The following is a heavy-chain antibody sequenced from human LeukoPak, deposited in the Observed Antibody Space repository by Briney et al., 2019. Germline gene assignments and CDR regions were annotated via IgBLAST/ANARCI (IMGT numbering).Heavy chain of an antibody. J-gene: IGHJ4*02. V-gene: IGHV3-33*06. CDR1: GFTFSSYG. CDR3: AKASKRYCTSASCQGYFDY. D-gene: IGHD2-2*01. CDR2: IWYDGNHK. Sequence: GGSLRLSCAASGFTFSSYGMHWVRQAPGKGLEWVAIIWYDGNHKYYVDSVKGRFTISRDNSKNTLYLQMDSLRAEDTAVYYCAKASKRYCTSASCQGYFDYWGQGTLVTVSS.